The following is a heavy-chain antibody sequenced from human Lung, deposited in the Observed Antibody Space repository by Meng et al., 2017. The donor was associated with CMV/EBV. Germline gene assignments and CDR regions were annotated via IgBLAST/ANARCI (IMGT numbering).Heavy chain of an antibody. D-gene: IGHD6-13*01. CDR3: ARRAESSSWYGSFDY. Sequence: SGGTFSSYAISWVRQAPGQGLEWMGGIIPIFGTANYAQKFQGRVTITTDESTSTAYMELSSLRSEDTAVYYCARRAESSSWYGSFDYWGQGTLVTVSS. CDR1: GGTFSSYA. V-gene: IGHV1-69*05. J-gene: IGHJ4*02. CDR2: IIPIFGTA.